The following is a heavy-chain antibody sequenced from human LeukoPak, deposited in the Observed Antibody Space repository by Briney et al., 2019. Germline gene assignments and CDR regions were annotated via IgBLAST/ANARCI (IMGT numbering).Heavy chain of an antibody. D-gene: IGHD5-12*01. CDR2: IKQDGSEK. Sequence: PGGSLRLSCAASGFTFSSYWMSWVRQAPGKGLEWVANIKQDGSEKYYVDSVKGRFTISRDNAKNSLYLQMNSLRTDDTALYYCAKEMLGTRWITYDSWGQGTLVTVSS. CDR1: GFTFSSYW. J-gene: IGHJ4*02. CDR3: AKEMLGTRWITYDS. V-gene: IGHV3-7*03.